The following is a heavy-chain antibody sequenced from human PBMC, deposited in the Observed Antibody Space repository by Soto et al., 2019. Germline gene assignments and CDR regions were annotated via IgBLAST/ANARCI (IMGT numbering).Heavy chain of an antibody. Sequence: EVQLVESGGGLVQPGGSLRLSCAASGFTFSSYWMSWVRQAPGKGLEWVANIKQDGSEKYYVDSVKGRFTISRDNAKNSLYLQMNSLSAEDTAVYYCATEEGLNYYDSSGYPDYWGQGTLVTVSS. CDR1: GFTFSSYW. CDR3: ATEEGLNYYDSSGYPDY. D-gene: IGHD3-22*01. V-gene: IGHV3-7*05. CDR2: IKQDGSEK. J-gene: IGHJ4*02.